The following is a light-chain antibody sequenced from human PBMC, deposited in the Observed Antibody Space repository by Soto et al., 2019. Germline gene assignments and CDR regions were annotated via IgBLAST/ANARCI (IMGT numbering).Light chain of an antibody. J-gene: IGLJ2*01. V-gene: IGLV2-8*01. CDR1: SSDVGSCKY. CDR3: SSYADSNNVEVL. Sequence: QSALTQPASASGSPGQSVTIACTGTSSDVGSCKYVSWYQQHPGKAPKLIIYEVIKRPSGVPDRFSGSKSGNTASLTVSGLQAEDEADYYCSSYADSNNVEVLFGGGTKLTVL. CDR2: EVI.